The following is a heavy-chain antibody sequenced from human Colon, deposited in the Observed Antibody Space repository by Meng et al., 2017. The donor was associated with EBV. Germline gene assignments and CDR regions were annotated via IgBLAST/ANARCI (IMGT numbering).Heavy chain of an antibody. CDR1: GGSSSSSDW. D-gene: IGHD2-2*01. CDR3: ARVRVIPAAVGFDY. CDR2: IYRGGGT. V-gene: IGHV4-4*02. Sequence: PLPAAAPGSVDGSAPTSLRCAVSGGSSSSSDWWSCVRQSPGKGLEWFGEIYRGGGTNYNPSFKCRVTISVDTSNNHFSLKRSYVTAADTAVYYCARVRVIPAAVGFDYWGQGTLVTVSS. J-gene: IGHJ4*02.